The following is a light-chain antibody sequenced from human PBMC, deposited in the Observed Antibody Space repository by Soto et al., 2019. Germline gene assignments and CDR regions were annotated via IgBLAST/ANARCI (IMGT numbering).Light chain of an antibody. CDR2: DAS. CDR3: QQYNSYSSLT. J-gene: IGKJ4*01. V-gene: IGKV1-5*01. CDR1: QSLTGR. Sequence: DIQMTQSPSTLSASIGDTVTLTCRASQSLTGRLAWYQQKPGRPPKLLIYDASSLESGVPSRFSGSGSGTEFTLTISSLQPDDFATYYCQQYNSYSSLTFGGGTKVEIK.